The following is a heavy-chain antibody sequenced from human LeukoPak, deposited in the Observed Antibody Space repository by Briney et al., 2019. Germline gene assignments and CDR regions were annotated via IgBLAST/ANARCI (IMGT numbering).Heavy chain of an antibody. Sequence: PSETLSLTCTVSGVSISSNYWSWIRQPPGKGLEWIGRIYTSGSTNYNPSLKSRVTMSVDTSKNQFSLKLSSVTAADTAVYYCATALYSSGWYYFDYWGQGTLVTVSS. V-gene: IGHV4-4*07. CDR2: IYTSGST. D-gene: IGHD6-19*01. J-gene: IGHJ4*02. CDR1: GVSISSNY. CDR3: ATALYSSGWYYFDY.